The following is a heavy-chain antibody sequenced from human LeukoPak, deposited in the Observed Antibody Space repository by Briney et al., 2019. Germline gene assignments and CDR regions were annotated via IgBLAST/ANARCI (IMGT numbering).Heavy chain of an antibody. CDR2: ISAYNGNT. Sequence: AWVKLSCKSSGYTFTSYGISWLRQAPGQGHGRMGWISAYNGNTNYAQKLQGRVTMTTDTSTSTPYLELRSLRSDDTAVYYCARATSWDTAILRGYYYGMDVWGKGTTVTVSS. J-gene: IGHJ6*04. CDR1: GYTFTSYG. V-gene: IGHV1-18*04. CDR3: ARATSWDTAILRGYYYGMDV. D-gene: IGHD5-18*01.